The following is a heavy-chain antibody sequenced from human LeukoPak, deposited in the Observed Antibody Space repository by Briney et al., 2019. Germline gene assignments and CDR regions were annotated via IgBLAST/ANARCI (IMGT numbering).Heavy chain of an antibody. CDR2: IYTSGST. J-gene: IGHJ3*02. Sequence: SETLSLTCTVSGGSMSSGNYYYWSWIRQPAGKGLEWIGRIYTSGSTNYNPSLKSRVTMSVDTSKNQFSLKLSSVTAADTAVYYCARGTWIQLSIDAFDIWGQGTMVTVSS. D-gene: IGHD5-18*01. CDR3: ARGTWIQLSIDAFDI. V-gene: IGHV4-61*02. CDR1: GGSMSSGNYYY.